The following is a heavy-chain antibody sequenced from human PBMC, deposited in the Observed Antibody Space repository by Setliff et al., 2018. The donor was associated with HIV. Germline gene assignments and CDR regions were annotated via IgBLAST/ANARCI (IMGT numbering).Heavy chain of an antibody. D-gene: IGHD6-13*01. V-gene: IGHV4-38-2*02. CDR3: ARQSTAAAAGFDF. J-gene: IGHJ4*02. CDR2: IYQNGNT. CDR1: GYFISNGYY. Sequence: KTSETLSLTCSVSGYFISNGYYWGWIRQPPGKGLEWVGTIYQNGNTYYSPSLESRVSVSMDMSRNQFSVKLDSVTAADTAIYYCARQSTAAAAGFDFWGQGTLVTVSS.